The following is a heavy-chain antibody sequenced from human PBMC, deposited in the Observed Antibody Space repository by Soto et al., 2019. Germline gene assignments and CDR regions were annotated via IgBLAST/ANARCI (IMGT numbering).Heavy chain of an antibody. CDR3: ARHLSESGYDLNS. CDR2: IYFSGST. CDR1: GGYMSGDSYC. D-gene: IGHD5-12*01. V-gene: IGHV4-39*01. J-gene: IGHJ1*01. Sequence: SGSVWLSGTVCGGYMSGDSYCWAWIGQPPGKGLEWIGSIYFSGSTYYNSALKSRLAISIDMSKNQFSLNLSSVTDADTAVYYCARHLSESGYDLNSWGQRTPLPVSS.